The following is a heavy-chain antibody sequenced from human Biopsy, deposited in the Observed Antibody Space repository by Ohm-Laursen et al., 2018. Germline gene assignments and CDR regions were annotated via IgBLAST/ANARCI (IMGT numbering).Heavy chain of an antibody. V-gene: IGHV4-59*01. Sequence: SETLSLTCSVSGGSISSVYWCWIRQPLGKGLEWIGGIYYSGSPNYNPSLKSRVTISVDTSRNQFSMKLSSVTAADTAVYYFSRDSGQWRVGDFDCYDMDLWGQGTTVTVSS. CDR2: IYYSGSP. D-gene: IGHD6-19*01. CDR1: GGSISSVY. CDR3: SRDSGQWRVGDFDCYDMDL. J-gene: IGHJ6*02.